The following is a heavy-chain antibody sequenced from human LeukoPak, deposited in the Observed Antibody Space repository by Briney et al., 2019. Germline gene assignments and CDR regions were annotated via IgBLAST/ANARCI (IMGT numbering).Heavy chain of an antibody. CDR3: ARGDSSGFDPGMDV. CDR2: IIPIFGTA. J-gene: IGHJ6*04. V-gene: IGHV1-69*06. D-gene: IGHD3-22*01. CDR1: GGTFNNYA. Sequence: SVKVSCKASGGTFNNYAISWVRQAPGQGLEWIGRIIPIFGTANYAQKFQGRVTITADKSTSTAYMELSRLRSDDTAVYYCARGDSSGFDPGMDVWGKGTTVTVSS.